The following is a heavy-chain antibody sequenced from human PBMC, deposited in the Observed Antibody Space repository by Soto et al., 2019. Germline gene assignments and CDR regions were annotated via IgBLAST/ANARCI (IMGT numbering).Heavy chain of an antibody. CDR2: IYYSGST. D-gene: IGHD2-2*01. V-gene: IGHV4-39*01. CDR1: CGSISSSSYY. CDR3: ARSPYAVYYFDY. Sequence: SETLSLTCTVSCGSISSSSYYWGWIRQPPGKGLEWIGSIYYSGSTYYNPSLKSRVTISVDTSKNQFSLKLSSVTAADTAVYYCARSPYAVYYFDYWGQGTLVTVSS. J-gene: IGHJ4*02.